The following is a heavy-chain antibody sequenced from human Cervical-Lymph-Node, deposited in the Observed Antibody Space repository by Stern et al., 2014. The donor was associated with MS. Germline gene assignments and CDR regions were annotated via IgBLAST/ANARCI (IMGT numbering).Heavy chain of an antibody. CDR2: ISYDGSNK. CDR1: GFTFSSYG. Sequence: VQLVESGGGVVQPGRSLRLSCAASGFTFSSYGMHWVRQAPGKGLEWVAVISYDGSNKYYADSVKGRFTISRDNSKNTLYLQMNSLRAEDTAVYYCAKMATPPLDFDYWGQGTLVTVSS. V-gene: IGHV3-30*18. D-gene: IGHD5-24*01. CDR3: AKMATPPLDFDY. J-gene: IGHJ4*02.